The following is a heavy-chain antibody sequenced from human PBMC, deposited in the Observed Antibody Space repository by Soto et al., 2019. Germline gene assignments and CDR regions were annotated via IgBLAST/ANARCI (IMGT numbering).Heavy chain of an antibody. J-gene: IGHJ6*02. CDR1: GYTFTSYD. CDR3: ARDASLLWFGEARYGHYYYGMDV. D-gene: IGHD3-10*01. Sequence: GASVKVSCKASGYTFTSYDINWVRQATGQGLEWMGWMNPNSGNTGYAQKFQGRVTMTRNTSISTAYMELSSLRSEDTAVYYCARDASLLWFGEARYGHYYYGMDVWGQGTTVTVSS. CDR2: MNPNSGNT. V-gene: IGHV1-8*01.